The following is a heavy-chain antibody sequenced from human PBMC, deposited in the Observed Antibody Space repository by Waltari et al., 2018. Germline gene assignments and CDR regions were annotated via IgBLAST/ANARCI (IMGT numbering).Heavy chain of an antibody. CDR2: IKQDGSEK. CDR3: VRGAVDN. V-gene: IGHV3-7*01. CDR1: GFTFSTHW. Sequence: EVQLVESGGGLVQPGGSLRLSCAASGFTFSTHWMSWARQAPGKGLEWVANIKQDGSEKYYVDSVKGPFTISRDNAKNSLYLPMNSLRAEDSAVYHCVRGAVDNWGQGTLVTVSS. D-gene: IGHD2-15*01. J-gene: IGHJ4*02.